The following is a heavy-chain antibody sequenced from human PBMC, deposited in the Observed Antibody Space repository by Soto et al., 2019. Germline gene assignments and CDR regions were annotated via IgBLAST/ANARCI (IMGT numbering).Heavy chain of an antibody. CDR2: ISYDGSNK. J-gene: IGHJ4*02. D-gene: IGHD4-17*01. Sequence: WGSLILSCAASDFTFSSYGMHWVRQAPGKGLDWVAVISYDGSNKYHADSVKGRFTISIDNSKNTLYLQMNSLRAEDTAVYYCAKDRDYENYYFDYWGQGTLVTVSS. CDR3: AKDRDYENYYFDY. V-gene: IGHV3-30*18. CDR1: DFTFSSYG.